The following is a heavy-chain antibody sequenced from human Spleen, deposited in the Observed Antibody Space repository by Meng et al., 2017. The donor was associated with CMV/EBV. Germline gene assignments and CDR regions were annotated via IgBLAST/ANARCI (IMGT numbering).Heavy chain of an antibody. CDR2: INPNSGGT. D-gene: IGHD7-27*01. Sequence: QGQRVQSGAGVKKPGASVKVSCKASGYTFTGYYMHWVRQAPGQGLEWMGWINPNSGGTNYAQKFQGRVTMTRDTSISTAYMELSRLRSDDTAVYYCARDPGGTGDGWFDPWGQGTLVTVSS. J-gene: IGHJ5*02. CDR3: ARDPGGTGDGWFDP. V-gene: IGHV1-2*02. CDR1: GYTFTGYY.